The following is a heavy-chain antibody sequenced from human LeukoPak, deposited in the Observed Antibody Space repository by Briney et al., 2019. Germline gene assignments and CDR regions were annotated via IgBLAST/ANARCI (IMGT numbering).Heavy chain of an antibody. CDR2: INTNTGNP. V-gene: IGHV7-4-1*02. J-gene: IGHJ5*02. CDR3: RRDRRQFDP. Sequence: ASVKVSCKASVYTFTNYAMNWVRQAPGQGLEWMGWINTNTGNPTYAQGFTGRFVFSLDPSVSTAYLEISSLKADDTAIYFCRRDRRQFDPWGQGTLVTVSS. CDR1: VYTFTNYA.